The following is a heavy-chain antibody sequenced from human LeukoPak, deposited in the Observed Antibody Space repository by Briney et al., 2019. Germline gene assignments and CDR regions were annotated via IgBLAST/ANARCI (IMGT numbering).Heavy chain of an antibody. CDR3: ARWGEHSALRVHAFDI. Sequence: SETLSLTCTVSGGSISNYYWNWIRQPPGKGLEWIGYGHYSGSTNYNPSLNSRVTISVDTSKNQFSLKVSSVTAADTAVYYCARWGEHSALRVHAFDIWGQGTVVTVSS. CDR1: GGSISNYY. CDR2: GHYSGST. V-gene: IGHV4-59*01. J-gene: IGHJ3*02. D-gene: IGHD3-10*01.